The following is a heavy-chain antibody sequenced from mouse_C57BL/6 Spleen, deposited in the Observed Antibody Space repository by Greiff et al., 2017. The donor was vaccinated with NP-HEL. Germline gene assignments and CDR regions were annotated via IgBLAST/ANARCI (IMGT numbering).Heavy chain of an antibody. V-gene: IGHV5-16*01. Sequence: EVMLVESEGGLVQPGSSMKLSCTASGFTFSDYYMAWVRQVPEKGLEWVANINYDGSSTYYLDSSKSRFIISRDNAKNILYLQMSSLKSEDTATYYCARDQGDPYWYFDVWGTGTTVTVSS. J-gene: IGHJ1*03. CDR3: ARDQGDPYWYFDV. CDR2: INYDGSST. CDR1: GFTFSDYY. D-gene: IGHD3-2*02.